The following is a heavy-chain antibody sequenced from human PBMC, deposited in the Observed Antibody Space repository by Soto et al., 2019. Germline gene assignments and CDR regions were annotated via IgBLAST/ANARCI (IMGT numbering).Heavy chain of an antibody. Sequence: ASVKVSCKASGYTFTSYAMHWVRQAPGQRLEWMGWINAGNGNTKYSQKFQGRVTITRDTSASTAYMELSSLRSEDTAVYYCASDYGDYVFRFAFDIWGQGTMVTVSS. V-gene: IGHV1-3*01. CDR3: ASDYGDYVFRFAFDI. CDR2: INAGNGNT. J-gene: IGHJ3*02. D-gene: IGHD4-17*01. CDR1: GYTFTSYA.